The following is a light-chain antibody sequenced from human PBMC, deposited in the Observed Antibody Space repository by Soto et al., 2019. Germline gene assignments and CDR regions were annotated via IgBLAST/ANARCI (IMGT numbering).Light chain of an antibody. CDR3: QHYHDWPPST. V-gene: IGKV3D-15*01. CDR1: QSVRKD. J-gene: IGKJ2*01. CDR2: AAS. Sequence: IVMTQSPATLSASLRERVTLSCRASQSVRKDLAWYQQKPGQAPRLLIYAASARATDVPDRFSGSGCGSGSTLIISSLQSDDFGVYYCQHYHDWPPSTFGQGTNLEI.